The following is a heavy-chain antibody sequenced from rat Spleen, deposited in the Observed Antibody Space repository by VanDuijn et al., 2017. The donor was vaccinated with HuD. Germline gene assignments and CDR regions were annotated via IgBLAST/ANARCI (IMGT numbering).Heavy chain of an antibody. CDR2: ISPRAYST. J-gene: IGHJ4*01. Sequence: EVQLVKSDGGLVQPGRSLKLSCAASGFTFSVYDMAWVRQAPTRGLEWVASISPRAYSTYYRDSVKGRFTISRDNAKNTQYLQMDSLRSEDTATYYCTRGYVMDAWGQGASVTVSS. CDR3: TRGYVMDA. V-gene: IGHV5S13*01. CDR1: GFTFSVYD.